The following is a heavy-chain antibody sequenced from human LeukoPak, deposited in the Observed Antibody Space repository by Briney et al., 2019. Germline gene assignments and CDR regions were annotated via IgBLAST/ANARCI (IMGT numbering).Heavy chain of an antibody. CDR3: AKVGSSSWFDAFDI. CDR1: GFTFSSYA. Sequence: GGSLRLSCAASGFTFSSYAMSWVRQAPGKGLEWVSTLSGSGGSTYYADSVKGRFTVSRDNSKNTLYLQINSLRAEDTAVYYCAKVGSSSWFDAFDIWGQGTMVTVSS. V-gene: IGHV3-23*01. D-gene: IGHD6-13*01. J-gene: IGHJ3*02. CDR2: LSGSGGST.